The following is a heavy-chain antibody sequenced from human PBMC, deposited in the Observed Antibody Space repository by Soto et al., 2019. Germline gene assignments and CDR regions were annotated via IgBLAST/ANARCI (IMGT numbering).Heavy chain of an antibody. D-gene: IGHD2-15*01. J-gene: IGHJ4*02. V-gene: IGHV5-10-1*01. Sequence: GESLKISCKGSGYSFTSYWISWVRQMPGKGLEWMGRIDPSDSYTNYSPSFQGHVTISADKSISTAYLQWSSLKASDTAIYYCARHACSGGSCYSVDYWGQGTPVTVSS. CDR3: ARHACSGGSCYSVDY. CDR2: IDPSDSYT. CDR1: GYSFTSYW.